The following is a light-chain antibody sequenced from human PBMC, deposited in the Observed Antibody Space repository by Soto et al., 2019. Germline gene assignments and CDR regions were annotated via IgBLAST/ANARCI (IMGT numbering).Light chain of an antibody. CDR3: QQTYTTPEIT. V-gene: IGKV1-39*01. CDR1: QSISIY. Sequence: DTQMTQSPSSLSASVGDRVTITCRASQSISIYLNWYQLKPGKAPNLMXYGASYLKSGVPTRFSGSGSGTDFTLTISSLQPEDFAIYYCQQTYTTPEITXGQGTRLEIK. J-gene: IGKJ5*01. CDR2: GAS.